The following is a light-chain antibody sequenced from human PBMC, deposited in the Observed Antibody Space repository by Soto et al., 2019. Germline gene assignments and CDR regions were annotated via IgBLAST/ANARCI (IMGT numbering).Light chain of an antibody. V-gene: IGKV1-16*01. CDR3: LQSNSYPQT. Sequence: DIQMTQSPSSLAASVGDRVTITCRASQGVGNYLAWFQQRPGQAPKSLIYATSTLQTGGPSRFGGSGSGTDFTLTISSLQPEDVATHYCLQSNSYPQTFGQGTKLEIK. CDR1: QGVGNY. J-gene: IGKJ2*01. CDR2: ATS.